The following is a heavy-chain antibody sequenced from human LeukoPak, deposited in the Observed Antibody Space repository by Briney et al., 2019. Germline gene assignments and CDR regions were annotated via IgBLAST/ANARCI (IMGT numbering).Heavy chain of an antibody. Sequence: GGSLRLSCAASGFTFSSYSMNWVRQAPGKWLEWVSSISSSSSYIYYADSVKGRFTISRDNAKNSLYLQMNSLRAEDTAVYYCARGSYCSSTSCYAFDYWGQGTLVTVSS. D-gene: IGHD2-2*01. CDR3: ARGSYCSSTSCYAFDY. CDR2: ISSSSSYI. CDR1: GFTFSSYS. V-gene: IGHV3-21*01. J-gene: IGHJ4*02.